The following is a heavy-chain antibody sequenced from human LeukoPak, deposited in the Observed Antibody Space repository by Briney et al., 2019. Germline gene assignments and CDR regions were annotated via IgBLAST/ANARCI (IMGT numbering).Heavy chain of an antibody. Sequence: RGSLRLSCAASGFTFIDYYMSWIRQAPGKGLERVSYISSSSSYTNYAASVKGRFRISRDNDKNSVFLQMNSLRAGHTAVYYCASFGYYGVLYFFDYWGQGTLVTVSS. CDR3: ASFGYYGVLYFFDY. CDR2: ISSSSSYT. J-gene: IGHJ4*02. CDR1: GFTFIDYY. V-gene: IGHV3-11*06. D-gene: IGHD4-17*01.